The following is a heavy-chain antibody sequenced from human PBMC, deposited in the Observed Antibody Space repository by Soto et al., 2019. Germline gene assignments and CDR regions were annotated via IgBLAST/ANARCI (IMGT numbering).Heavy chain of an antibody. Sequence: QVQLQESGPGLVKPSETLSLTCTVSGGSISTNYWSWIRQPPGKGLEWIGYISSSGYTNYNASLMSRITISIDTSNIHFSLKLTSVTAADTAVYYCASLHGARFDPWGQGTLVTVSS. D-gene: IGHD4-17*01. J-gene: IGHJ5*02. V-gene: IGHV4-4*08. CDR1: GGSISTNY. CDR2: ISSSGYT. CDR3: ASLHGARFDP.